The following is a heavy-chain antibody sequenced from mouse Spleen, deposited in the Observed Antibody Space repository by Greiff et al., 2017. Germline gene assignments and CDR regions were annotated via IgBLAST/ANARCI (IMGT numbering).Heavy chain of an antibody. CDR2: ITSGSSTI. J-gene: IGHJ2*01. CDR3: ARRHAAGFDY. CDR1: GFTFSDYG. Sequence: EVHLVESGGGLVKPGGSLKVSCAASGFTFSDYGMHWVRQAPEKGLEWISYITSGSSTIYYADTVKGRFTISRDNAKNTLFLQMASLRSEDTAMYYCARRHAAGFDYWGQGTTLTVSS. D-gene: IGHD3-2*01. V-gene: IGHV5-17*01.